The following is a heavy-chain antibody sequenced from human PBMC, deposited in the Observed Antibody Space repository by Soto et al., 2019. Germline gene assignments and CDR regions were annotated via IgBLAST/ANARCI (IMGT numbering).Heavy chain of an antibody. J-gene: IGHJ6*02. V-gene: IGHV1-2*04. CDR1: GYTFTGYY. CDR3: AREGPINYAIMNYYGMDV. CDR2: INPNSGGT. Sequence: QVQLVQSGAEVKKPGASVKVSCKASGYTFTGYYMHWVRQAPGQGLEWMGWINPNSGGTNYAQKFQGWVTMTRDTSISPAYMELSRLRAEDTAVYYCAREGPINYAIMNYYGMDVWGQGTTVTVSS. D-gene: IGHD3-9*01.